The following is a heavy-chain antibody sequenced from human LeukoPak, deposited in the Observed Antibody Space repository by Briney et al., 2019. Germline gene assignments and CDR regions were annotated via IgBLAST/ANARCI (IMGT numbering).Heavy chain of an antibody. CDR3: AIKVSSTLFDY. CDR1: GGTFSNYA. Sequence: GASVKVSCKASGGTFSNYAISWVRQAPGQGLEWMGGIIPIFGTANYAQKFQGRVTITTDESTSTAYMELSSLRSEDTAVYYCAIKVSSTLFDYWGQGTLVTVSS. V-gene: IGHV1-69*05. CDR2: IIPIFGTA. D-gene: IGHD6-6*01. J-gene: IGHJ4*02.